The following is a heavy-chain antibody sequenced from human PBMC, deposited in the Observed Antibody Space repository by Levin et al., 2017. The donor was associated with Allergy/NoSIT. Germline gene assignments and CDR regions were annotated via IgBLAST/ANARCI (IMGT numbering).Heavy chain of an antibody. CDR2: IYYSGST. CDR3: ARQGQPLSTALDRPHDAFDI. D-gene: IGHD2-21*02. CDR1: GGSISSYY. V-gene: IGHV4-59*08. J-gene: IGHJ3*02. Sequence: PSQTLSLTCTVSGGSISSYYWSWIRQPPGKGLEWIGYIYYSGSTNYNPSLKSRVTISVDTSKNQFSLKRSSVTAADTAVYYCARQGQPLSTALDRPHDAFDIWGQGTMVTVSS.